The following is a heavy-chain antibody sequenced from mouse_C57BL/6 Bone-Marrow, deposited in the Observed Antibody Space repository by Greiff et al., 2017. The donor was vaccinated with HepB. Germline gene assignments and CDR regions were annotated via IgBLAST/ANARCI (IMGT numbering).Heavy chain of an antibody. J-gene: IGHJ2*01. Sequence: VQLQQSGAELVRPGTSVKVSCKASGYAFTNYLIEWVKQRPGQGLEWIGVINPGSGGTNYNEKFKGKATLTADKSSSTAYMQLSSLTSEDSAVYCCARGDYYYGSSYGDYWGQGTTLTVSS. V-gene: IGHV1-54*01. CDR2: INPGSGGT. D-gene: IGHD1-1*01. CDR3: ARGDYYYGSSYGDY. CDR1: GYAFTNYL.